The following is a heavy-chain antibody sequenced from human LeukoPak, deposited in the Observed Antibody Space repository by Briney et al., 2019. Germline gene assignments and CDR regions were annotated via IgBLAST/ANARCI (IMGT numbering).Heavy chain of an antibody. Sequence: PSDTLSLTCTVSGGSISSYYWSWIRQPPGKGLEWLGYIYYSGSTNYNPSLKSRVTISVDTSKNQFSLKLSSVTAADTAMYYCARVRSSGWGKGFDYWGQGTLVTVSS. D-gene: IGHD6-19*01. CDR3: ARVRSSGWGKGFDY. CDR2: IYYSGST. CDR1: GGSISSYY. V-gene: IGHV4-59*07. J-gene: IGHJ4*02.